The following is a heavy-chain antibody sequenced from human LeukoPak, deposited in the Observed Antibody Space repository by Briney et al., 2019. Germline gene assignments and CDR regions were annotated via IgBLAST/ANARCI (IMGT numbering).Heavy chain of an antibody. D-gene: IGHD2-2*01. J-gene: IGHJ6*02. CDR2: IYYSGST. Sequence: SETLSLTCTVSGGSIRNYIWSWIRRRPGKGLEWIGFIYYSGSTNYNPSLKSRVTISVDTSKNQLSLSLGSVTAADTAVYYCTRGEYTSSPYHFGMDVWGQGTTVTVSS. CDR1: GGSIRNYI. V-gene: IGHV4-59*12. CDR3: TRGEYTSSPYHFGMDV.